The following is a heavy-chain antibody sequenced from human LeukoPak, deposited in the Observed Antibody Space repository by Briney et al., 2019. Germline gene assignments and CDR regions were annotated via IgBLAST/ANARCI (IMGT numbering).Heavy chain of an antibody. V-gene: IGHV3-74*01. D-gene: IGHD3-22*01. J-gene: IGHJ5*02. CDR2: INSDGINT. Sequence: GGSLRLSCAASGFTFSNYWMHWVRQAPGKGLVWVSRINSDGINTSYADSVKGRFTISRDNAKNTLNLQMNSLRAEDTAVYYCARDLGQYYDTSDNWFDPWGQGTLVTVSS. CDR1: GFTFSNYW. CDR3: ARDLGQYYDTSDNWFDP.